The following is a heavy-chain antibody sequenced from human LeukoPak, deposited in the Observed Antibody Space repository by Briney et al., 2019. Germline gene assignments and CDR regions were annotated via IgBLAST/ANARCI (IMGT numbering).Heavy chain of an antibody. V-gene: IGHV3-7*01. CDR2: IKEDGGVK. D-gene: IGHD1/OR15-1a*01. CDR1: GFTFSVSW. J-gene: IGHJ4*02. CDR3: ARDRGWNTFDY. Sequence: GGSLRLSCAASGFTFSVSWMSSVRQAPGKGLEWVANIKEDGGVKNYVDSVKGRLTISRDNAKKSLFLQMSSLRAEDTAVYYCARDRGWNTFDYWGQGTLVTVSS.